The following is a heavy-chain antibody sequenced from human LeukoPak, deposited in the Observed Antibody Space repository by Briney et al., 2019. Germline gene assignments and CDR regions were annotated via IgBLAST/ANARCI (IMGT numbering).Heavy chain of an antibody. Sequence: GGSLRLSCAASGFTFSTYSMNWVRQAPGKGLEWVSSISSGSSYIYYADSVKGRFTISRDNAKNSLYLQMNSLRAEDTAVYYCAKEVGSGWYYFDYWGQGTLVTVSS. D-gene: IGHD6-19*01. CDR2: ISSGSSYI. CDR1: GFTFSTYS. V-gene: IGHV3-21*01. CDR3: AKEVGSGWYYFDY. J-gene: IGHJ4*02.